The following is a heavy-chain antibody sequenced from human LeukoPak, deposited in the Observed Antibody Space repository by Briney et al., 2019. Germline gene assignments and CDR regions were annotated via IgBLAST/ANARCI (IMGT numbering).Heavy chain of an antibody. J-gene: IGHJ4*02. CDR2: ISSSGSTI. D-gene: IGHD3-22*01. V-gene: IGHV3-11*04. CDR3: ARAHTYYYDSSGYSAN. Sequence: GGSLRLSCAASGFTFSDYYMSWIRQAPGKGLEWVSYISSSGSTIYYADSVKGRFTISRDNAKNSLYLQMNSLRAEDTAVYYCARAHTYYYDSSGYSANWGQGTLVTVSS. CDR1: GFTFSDYY.